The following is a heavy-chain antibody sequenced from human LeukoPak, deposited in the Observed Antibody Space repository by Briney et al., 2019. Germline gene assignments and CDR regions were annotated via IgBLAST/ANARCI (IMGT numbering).Heavy chain of an antibody. V-gene: IGHV1-69*13. D-gene: IGHD5-12*01. J-gene: IGHJ4*02. CDR1: GGTFSRYV. Sequence: SVKVSCKASGGTFSRYVVDWVRQAPGQGLEWMGRIIPVFGPANYAQKFQGRVTITADETTSTAYMELTSLRSEDTAVYYCARRRIVATRSPIDYWGQGTLVIVSS. CDR3: ARRRIVATRSPIDY. CDR2: IIPVFGPA.